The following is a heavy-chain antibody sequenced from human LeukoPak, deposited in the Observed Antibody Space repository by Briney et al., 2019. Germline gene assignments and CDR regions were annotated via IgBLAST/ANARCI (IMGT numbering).Heavy chain of an antibody. V-gene: IGHV1-46*01. Sequence: ASVTVSCTASGYTFTSYYMHWVRQAPGQGLEGMGIINPSGGSTIYAQKFQGRVTMTRDMSTSTVYMELSSLRSEDTAVYYCASDYEGTMVRGEYAFDIWGQGTMVTVSS. D-gene: IGHD3-10*01. CDR2: INPSGGST. J-gene: IGHJ3*02. CDR3: ASDYEGTMVRGEYAFDI. CDR1: GYTFTSYY.